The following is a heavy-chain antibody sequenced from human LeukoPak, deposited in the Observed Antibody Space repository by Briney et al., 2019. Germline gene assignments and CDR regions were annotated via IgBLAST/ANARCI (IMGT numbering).Heavy chain of an antibody. V-gene: IGHV4-39*01. J-gene: IGHJ5*02. CDR1: GGSISRSGYY. D-gene: IGHD6-13*01. Sequence: PSETLSLTCTVSGGSISRSGYYWGWIRQPPGKALEWLGSIFYTGSTYHNPSLKSRVTVSVDTSKNQFSLKLSSVTAADTAVYYCARHLNIIAAPTKRNWFDPWGQGTLVTVSS. CDR2: IFYTGST. CDR3: ARHLNIIAAPTKRNWFDP.